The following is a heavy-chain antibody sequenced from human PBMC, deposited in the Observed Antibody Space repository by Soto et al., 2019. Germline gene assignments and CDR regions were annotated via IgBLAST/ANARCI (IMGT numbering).Heavy chain of an antibody. CDR3: ARAEWYTGYFDY. Sequence: ASVKVSCKASGYTFTSYAIHWVRQAPGQRLEWMGWINAGNGNTKYSQKFQGRVTITRDTSASTAYMELSSLRSEDTAVYYCARAEWYTGYFDYWGQGTLVTVSS. J-gene: IGHJ4*02. V-gene: IGHV1-3*01. CDR2: INAGNGNT. D-gene: IGHD3-3*01. CDR1: GYTFTSYA.